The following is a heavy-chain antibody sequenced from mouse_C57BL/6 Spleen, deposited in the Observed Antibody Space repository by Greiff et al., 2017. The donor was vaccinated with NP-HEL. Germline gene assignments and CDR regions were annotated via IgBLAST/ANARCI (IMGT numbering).Heavy chain of an antibody. Sequence: EVKLMESGGGLVQPGESLKLSCESSEYEFPSHDMSWVRQTPEKRLELVAAINSDGGSTYYPDTMESRFTISRDNTKRTLYLQMSSLRSEDTAVYYCARQTGTGAMDYWGQGTSVTVSS. CDR2: INSDGGST. D-gene: IGHD4-1*01. J-gene: IGHJ4*01. V-gene: IGHV5-2*01. CDR1: EYEFPSHD. CDR3: ARQTGTGAMDY.